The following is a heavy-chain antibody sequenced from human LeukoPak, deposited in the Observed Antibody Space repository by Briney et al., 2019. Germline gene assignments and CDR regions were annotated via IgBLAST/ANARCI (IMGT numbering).Heavy chain of an antibody. J-gene: IGHJ4*02. CDR3: ARDTSYYATSHVDF. V-gene: IGHV1-18*01. CDR1: VYTFTDYG. Sequence: ASVKVSCKTSVYTFTDYGLTWVRQAPGQGLEWMAWISGLNGDRNYAQKIQDRVTVTRETSTSTSYIEVRSLRLDDTAIYFCARDTSYYATSHVDFWGQGTLVTVSS. D-gene: IGHD1-26*01. CDR2: ISGLNGDR.